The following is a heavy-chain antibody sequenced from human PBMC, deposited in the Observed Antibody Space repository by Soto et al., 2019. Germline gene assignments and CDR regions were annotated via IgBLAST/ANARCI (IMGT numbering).Heavy chain of an antibody. J-gene: IGHJ4*02. CDR1: GFSLRTRGVG. CDR2: IFWDDDK. V-gene: IGHV2-5*02. Sequence: QITLNESGPTLVNPTQTLTLTCTFSGFSLRTRGVGVGWIRQPPGKALEWLALIFWDDDKRYSPSLDSRLTFPKRPSTDLFVLTMPLWDPVDTATNFCAHRRGAAYAADGFAYWGQGTLVSVSS. D-gene: IGHD2-15*01. CDR3: AHRRGAAYAADGFAY.